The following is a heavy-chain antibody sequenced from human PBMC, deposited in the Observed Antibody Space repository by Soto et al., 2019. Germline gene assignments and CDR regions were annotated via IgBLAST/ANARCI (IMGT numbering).Heavy chain of an antibody. V-gene: IGHV3-48*02. Sequence: EAQLVESGGGLVQPGGSLRLSCAASGFTFSRHSLNWVRQAPGKGLEWISYISSNSGTKYYADSVKGRFTISRDKAKNSLYWQMNSLGDEDTAVYYCARGVIVVVTALEYFDLWGRGTLVTVSS. CDR2: ISSNSGTK. J-gene: IGHJ2*01. CDR1: GFTFSRHS. D-gene: IGHD2-21*02. CDR3: ARGVIVVVTALEYFDL.